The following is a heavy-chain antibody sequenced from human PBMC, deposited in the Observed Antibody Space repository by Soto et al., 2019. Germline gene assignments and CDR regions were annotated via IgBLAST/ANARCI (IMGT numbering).Heavy chain of an antibody. V-gene: IGHV3-30*18. Sequence: GGSLRLSCAASGFTFSSYGMHWVRQAPGKGLERVAVISYDGSNKYYADSVKGRFTISRDNSKNTLYLQMNSLRAEDTAVYYCAKDRSVVVVAAALGYWGQGTLVTVSS. J-gene: IGHJ4*02. CDR2: ISYDGSNK. CDR3: AKDRSVVVVAAALGY. D-gene: IGHD2-15*01. CDR1: GFTFSSYG.